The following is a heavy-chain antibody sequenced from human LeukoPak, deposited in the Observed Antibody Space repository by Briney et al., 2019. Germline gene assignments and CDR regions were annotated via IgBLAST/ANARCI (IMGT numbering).Heavy chain of an antibody. V-gene: IGHV1-69*13. CDR3: ARGHMVRGVYLYYFDY. CDR2: IIPIFGTA. D-gene: IGHD3-10*01. J-gene: IGHJ4*02. CDR1: GGTFSSYA. Sequence: ASVKVSCKASGGTFSSYAISWVRQAPGQGLEWMGGIIPIFGTANYAQKFQGRVTITADESTSTAYMELSSLRSEDTAVYYCARGHMVRGVYLYYFDYWGQGTLVTVSS.